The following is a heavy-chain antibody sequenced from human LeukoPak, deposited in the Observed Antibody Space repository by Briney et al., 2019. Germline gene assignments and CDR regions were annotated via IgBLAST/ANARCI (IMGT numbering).Heavy chain of an antibody. J-gene: IGHJ4*02. CDR1: GGSISSSNW. CDR2: IYHSGST. CDR3: ARIRQGYSYGLDY. Sequence: SETLSLTCAVSGGSISSSNWWSWVRQPPGKGLEWIGEIYHSGSTNYNPSLKSRVTISVDKSKNQFSLKLSSVTAADTAVYYCARIRQGYSYGLDYWGQGTLVTVSS. D-gene: IGHD5-18*01. V-gene: IGHV4-4*02.